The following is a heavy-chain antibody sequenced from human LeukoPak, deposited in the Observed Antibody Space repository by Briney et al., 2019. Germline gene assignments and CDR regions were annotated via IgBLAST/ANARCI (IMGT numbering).Heavy chain of an antibody. Sequence: SETLSLTCTVSGGSISSYYWSWIRQPPGKGLEWIGYIYYSGSTNYNPSLKSRVTISVDTSKNQFSLKLSSVTAADTAVYYCAREAYYYDSSGYYPSYFDYWGQGTLVTVSS. CDR2: IYYSGST. CDR3: AREAYYYDSSGYYPSYFDY. D-gene: IGHD3-22*01. V-gene: IGHV4-59*01. J-gene: IGHJ4*02. CDR1: GGSISSYY.